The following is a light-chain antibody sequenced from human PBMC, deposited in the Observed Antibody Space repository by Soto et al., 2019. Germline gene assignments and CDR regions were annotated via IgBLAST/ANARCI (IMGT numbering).Light chain of an antibody. CDR3: SSFTGTTTLAV. Sequence: QSALTQPASVSGSPGQSITISCTGTSSDVGAYKYVSWYQQHPGKAPKLIVYGVSNRPSGVSNRFSGSKSGNTAFLTISGLQPEDEADYYCSSFTGTTTLAVFGTGTKVTVL. CDR2: GVS. J-gene: IGLJ1*01. V-gene: IGLV2-14*03. CDR1: SSDVGAYKY.